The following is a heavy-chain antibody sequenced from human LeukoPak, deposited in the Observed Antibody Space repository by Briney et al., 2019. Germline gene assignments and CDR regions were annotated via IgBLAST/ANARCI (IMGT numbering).Heavy chain of an antibody. CDR2: INTDGSST. CDR3: TRGYPIVDY. D-gene: IGHD3-16*02. Sequence: GGSLRLSCAASGFTFSRYWMQWVRQAPGKGLVWVSRINTDGSSTSYADSVKGRFTISRDNAKNTLYLQMNSLRVEDTAVYYCTRGYPIVDYGGQGTLVTVSS. J-gene: IGHJ4*02. CDR1: GFTFSRYW. V-gene: IGHV3-74*01.